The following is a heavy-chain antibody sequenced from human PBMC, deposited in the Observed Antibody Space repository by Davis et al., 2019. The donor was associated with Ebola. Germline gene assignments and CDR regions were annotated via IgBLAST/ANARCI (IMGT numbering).Heavy chain of an antibody. CDR1: GDSISNTTSY. J-gene: IGHJ5*02. Sequence: PSETLSLTCTISGDSISNTTSYWGWIRQPPGKGLEWIGSFHYSGSPFYNPSLKSRVTISVDTSKSQFFLRLNSVTAADTAVYYCARQRMETEGGNWFEPWGQGTLVTVSS. CDR2: FHYSGSP. V-gene: IGHV4-39*01. D-gene: IGHD1-1*01. CDR3: ARQRMETEGGNWFEP.